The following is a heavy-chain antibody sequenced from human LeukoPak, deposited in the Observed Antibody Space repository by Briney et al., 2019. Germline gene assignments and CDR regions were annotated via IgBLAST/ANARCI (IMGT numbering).Heavy chain of an antibody. CDR1: GFTFSSYG. D-gene: IGHD4-17*01. CDR2: ISYDGSNK. J-gene: IGHJ4*02. V-gene: IGHV3-30*03. Sequence: GGSLRLSCAASGFTFSSYGMHWVRQAPGKGLEWVAVISYDGSNKYYADSVKGRFTISRDNSKNTLYLQMNSLRAEDTAVYYCARDLFNGDYAFDYWGQGTLVTVSS. CDR3: ARDLFNGDYAFDY.